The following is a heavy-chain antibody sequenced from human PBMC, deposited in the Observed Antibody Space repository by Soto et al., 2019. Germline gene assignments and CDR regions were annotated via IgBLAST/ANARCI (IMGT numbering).Heavy chain of an antibody. CDR1: GGSFSDTY. Sequence: QVHLQQWGAGLLKPSETLSLTCAVYGGSFSDTYWNWFRQPPGKGLEWIGEINHNTNTIYNPSLTCRATXAXYXXTPPFSLKLTSVPAADTAVYYCARGVRLFRGCFDPWGQGTLVTVSS. J-gene: IGHJ5*02. CDR3: ARGVRLFRGCFDP. D-gene: IGHD2-15*01. CDR2: INHNTNT. V-gene: IGHV4-34*01.